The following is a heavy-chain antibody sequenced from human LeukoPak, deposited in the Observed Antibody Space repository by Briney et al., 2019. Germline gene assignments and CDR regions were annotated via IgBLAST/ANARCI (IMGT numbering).Heavy chain of an antibody. CDR2: ISESSSTI. J-gene: IGHJ4*02. CDR1: GFTFSSYS. D-gene: IGHD6-19*01. CDR3: ARVISVAGYDY. V-gene: IGHV3-48*04. Sequence: GGSLRLSCAASGFTFSSYSMSWVRQAPGRGLEWISYISESSSTIYYVDSVKGRFTISRDNAKNSLYLQMNSLRAEDTAVYYCARVISVAGYDYWGQGTLVTVSS.